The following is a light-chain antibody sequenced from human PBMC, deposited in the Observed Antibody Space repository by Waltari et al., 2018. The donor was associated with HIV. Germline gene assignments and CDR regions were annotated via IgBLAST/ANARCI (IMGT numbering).Light chain of an antibody. Sequence: QSVLTQPPSASGTPGPRVTISCSGGSSTIGSYSVNWYQHLPEMAPKHLIFRNSQRPSGVPDRFSASKSGTSASLAISGLQSEDEADYYCASWDDSRNGYVFGTGTRVTVL. V-gene: IGLV1-44*01. CDR2: RNS. CDR3: ASWDDSRNGYV. J-gene: IGLJ1*01. CDR1: SSTIGSYS.